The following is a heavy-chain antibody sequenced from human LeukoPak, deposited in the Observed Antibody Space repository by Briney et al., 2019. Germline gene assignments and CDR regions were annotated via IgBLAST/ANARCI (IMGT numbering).Heavy chain of an antibody. V-gene: IGHV3-23*01. CDR3: VRERDRGIEVADDFDY. Sequence: GGSLRLSCAASGFTFSMYSMAWVRQAPGKGLEWVSVINDRGGYIQDADSARGRFTIARDNSQNTLFLQMNSLRVEDTAVYYCVRERDRGIEVADDFDYWGQGTLVTVSS. CDR2: INDRGGYI. D-gene: IGHD6-19*01. CDR1: GFTFSMYS. J-gene: IGHJ4*02.